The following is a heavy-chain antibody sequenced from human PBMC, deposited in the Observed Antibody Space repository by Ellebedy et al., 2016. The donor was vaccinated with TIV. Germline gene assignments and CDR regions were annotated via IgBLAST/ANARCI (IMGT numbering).Heavy chain of an antibody. V-gene: IGHV4-61*01. CDR2: IQNIGSGNT. CDR3: TRGGDFWSGPSDY. D-gene: IGHD3-3*01. Sequence: SETLSLXXTVSGDSVTSRNYHWTWIRQPPGKGLEWIGYIQNIGSGNTNYNPSLKSRVTISIDTSKSQLSLKLMSVAAADTAMYYCTRGGDFWSGPSDYWGQGTLVTVSS. J-gene: IGHJ4*02. CDR1: GDSVTSRNYH.